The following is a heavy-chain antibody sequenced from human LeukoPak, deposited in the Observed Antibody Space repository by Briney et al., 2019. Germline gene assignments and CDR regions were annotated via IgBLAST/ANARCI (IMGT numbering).Heavy chain of an antibody. V-gene: IGHV3-23*01. Sequence: PGGSLRLSCATSGFTFTTYPMSWVRQAPVKGLEWVAAISRSGDRTYYADSVKGRFTISRDNSKNTLYLQMDSLRAEDTAVYYCAKNLYSGNTYYFDYWGQGTLVTVSS. J-gene: IGHJ4*02. CDR3: AKNLYSGNTYYFDY. CDR1: GFTFTTYP. CDR2: ISRSGDRT. D-gene: IGHD4-23*01.